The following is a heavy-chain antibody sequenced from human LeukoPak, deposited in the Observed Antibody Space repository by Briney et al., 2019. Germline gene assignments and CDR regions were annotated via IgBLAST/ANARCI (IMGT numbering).Heavy chain of an antibody. V-gene: IGHV3-53*01. J-gene: IGHJ4*02. D-gene: IGHD6-13*01. CDR2: IYSGGST. CDR3: ASHSSSWYGFDY. CDR1: GFTVSSNH. Sequence: GGSLRLSCAASGFTVSSNHMSCVRQAPGKGLEWVSVIYSGGSTYYADSVKGRFTISRDNSKNTLYLQMNSLRAEDTAGYYCASHSSSWYGFDYWGQGTLVTVSS.